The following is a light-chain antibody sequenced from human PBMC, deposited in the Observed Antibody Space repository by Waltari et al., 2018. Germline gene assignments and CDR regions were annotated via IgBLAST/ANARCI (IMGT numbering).Light chain of an antibody. CDR3: QQSYSTPFT. V-gene: IGKV1-33*01. J-gene: IGKJ3*01. Sequence: EIQMTQSPSSLSTSVGDRVTITCQTSQDISNYLNWYQQKPGKAPKLLIYAASNLETGVPSRFSGSGSGTNFTFTISSLQPEDIATYYCQQSYSTPFTFGPGTKVDIK. CDR1: QDISNY. CDR2: AAS.